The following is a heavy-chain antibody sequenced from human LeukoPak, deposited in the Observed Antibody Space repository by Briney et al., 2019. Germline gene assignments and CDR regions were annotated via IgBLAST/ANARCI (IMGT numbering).Heavy chain of an antibody. CDR2: ISWNSGVI. CDR1: GFTFDDYA. D-gene: IGHD5-12*01. CDR3: AKVRRYSGFEFDY. V-gene: IGHV3-9*01. Sequence: GGSLRLSCAASGFTFDDYAMHWVRQAPGKGLEWVSGISWNSGVIDYADSVKGRFTISRDNAKNPLYLQMNSLRAEDTAVYYCAKVRRYSGFEFDYWGQGTLVTVSS. J-gene: IGHJ4*02.